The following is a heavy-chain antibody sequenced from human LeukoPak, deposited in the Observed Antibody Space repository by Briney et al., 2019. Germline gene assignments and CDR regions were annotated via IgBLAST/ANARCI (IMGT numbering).Heavy chain of an antibody. Sequence: GGSLRLSCAASQFTFSNYEMNWVRQAPGKGLEWISHINSNGTSKYYADSVEGRFTISRDNAKNSVHLQMNSLRAEDTAVYFCARDNGPRPGDTRAYGIFLYYYYGMDVWGQGTTVTVSS. CDR3: ARDNGPRPGDTRAYGIFLYYYYGMDV. J-gene: IGHJ6*02. V-gene: IGHV3-48*03. D-gene: IGHD3-16*01. CDR2: INSNGTSK. CDR1: QFTFSNYE.